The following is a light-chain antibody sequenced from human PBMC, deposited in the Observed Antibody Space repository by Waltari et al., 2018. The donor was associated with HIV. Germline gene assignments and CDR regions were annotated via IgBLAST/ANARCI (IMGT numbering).Light chain of an antibody. CDR2: KDP. V-gene: IGLV6-57*01. CDR3: QSYDSTNWV. Sequence: NFMLTQPHSVSESPGKTVTISCTRTSGSIASNYVQWYQRRPGSPPTTVIYKDPQRPPGVPDRFSGSIDRSSNSASLTISGLKTEDEADYYCQSYDSTNWVFGGGTKLTVL. CDR1: SGSIASNY. J-gene: IGLJ3*02.